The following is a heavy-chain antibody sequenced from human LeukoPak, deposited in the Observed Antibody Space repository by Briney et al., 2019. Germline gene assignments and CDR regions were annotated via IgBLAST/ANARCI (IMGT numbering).Heavy chain of an antibody. V-gene: IGHV4-34*01. D-gene: IGHD3-10*01. CDR2: IDPYGGS. CDR3: ARHVSGRWFGDDYPYYADV. Sequence: SPSETLSLTCAVHGGSFSGYHWSWIRQTPGKGLEWIGEIDPYGGSNYNPSLKSRVTISVDTSKNQFSLKMNSVTAADTAVYYCARHVSGRWFGDDYPYYADVWGKGTTVTISS. J-gene: IGHJ6*03. CDR1: GGSFSGYH.